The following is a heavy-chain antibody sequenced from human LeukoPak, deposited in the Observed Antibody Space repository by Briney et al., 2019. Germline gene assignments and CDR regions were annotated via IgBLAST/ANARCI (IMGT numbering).Heavy chain of an antibody. V-gene: IGHV1-18*04. J-gene: IGHJ5*02. CDR1: GYTFTSYG. D-gene: IGHD5-12*01. CDR2: ISAYNGNT. CDR3: ARDPDAVYSGYDSDWFDP. Sequence: ASVKVSCKASGYTFTSYGISWVRQAPGQGLEWMGWISAYNGNTNYAQKLQGRVTMTTDTSTSTAYMELRSLRSDDTAVYYCARDPDAVYSGYDSDWFDPWGQATLVTVSS.